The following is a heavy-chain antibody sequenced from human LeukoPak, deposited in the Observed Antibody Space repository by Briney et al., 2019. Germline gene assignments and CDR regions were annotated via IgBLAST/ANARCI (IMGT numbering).Heavy chain of an antibody. CDR2: ITQDGSEK. J-gene: IGHJ3*02. Sequence: PGGSLRLSCATSGFTFSGYWMSWVRQAPGQGLEWVASITQDGSEKYYVDSVKGRFSVSRDNSKNTLYLQMNSLRAEDTAVYYCAKDETLGTPPRAFDIWGQGTMVTVSS. CDR3: AKDETLGTPPRAFDI. V-gene: IGHV3-7*03. D-gene: IGHD7-27*01. CDR1: GFTFSGYW.